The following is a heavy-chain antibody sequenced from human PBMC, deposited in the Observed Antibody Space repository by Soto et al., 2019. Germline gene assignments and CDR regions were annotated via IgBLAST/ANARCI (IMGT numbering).Heavy chain of an antibody. CDR2: IIPFFGTP. J-gene: IGHJ4*02. CDR3: ARDKGAYYSHLVY. Sequence: QVLLVQSGAEVKKPGSSVKVSCKLSGATFSNYAMSWVRQAPGQGLEWIGGIIPFFGTPNYAQKFQGRVTITADTSTATSYMELSSPRSDDTAVYYCARDKGAYYSHLVYWGQGTLVTVSS. D-gene: IGHD3-22*01. CDR1: GATFSNYA. V-gene: IGHV1-69*06.